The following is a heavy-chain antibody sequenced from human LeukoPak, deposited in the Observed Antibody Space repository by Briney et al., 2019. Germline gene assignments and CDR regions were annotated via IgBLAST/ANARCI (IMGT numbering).Heavy chain of an antibody. CDR2: INPNSGGT. CDR1: GYTFTGYY. CDR3: ARVGTTVTRALGY. Sequence: ASVKVSCKASGYTFTGYYMHWVRQAPGQGLEWMGWINPNSGGTNYAQKFQGRVTMTRDTSISTAYMELSRLRSDDTAVYYCARVGTTVTRALGYWGQGTLVTASS. D-gene: IGHD4-17*01. V-gene: IGHV1-2*02. J-gene: IGHJ4*02.